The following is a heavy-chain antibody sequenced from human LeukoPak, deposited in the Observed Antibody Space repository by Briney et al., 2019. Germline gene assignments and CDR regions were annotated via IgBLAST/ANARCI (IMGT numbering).Heavy chain of an antibody. CDR3: GRHYYDSSGYSYYYYYMDV. Sequence: SGTLSLTCTVSAGSISSSSYYWGLIRQPPGKGLEWIGSIYYSGSTYYNPSLKSRVTISVDTSKNQFSLKLSSVTAADTAVYYCGRHYYDSSGYSYYYYYMDVWGKGTTVTVSS. D-gene: IGHD3-22*01. CDR1: AGSISSSSYY. J-gene: IGHJ6*03. CDR2: IYYSGST. V-gene: IGHV4-39*01.